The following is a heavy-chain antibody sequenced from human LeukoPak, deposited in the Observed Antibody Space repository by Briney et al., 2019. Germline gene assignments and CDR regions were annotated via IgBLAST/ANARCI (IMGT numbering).Heavy chain of an antibody. Sequence: KPSETLSLTCTVSGGPISNYFWSWIRQPAGKGLEWIGRIFTTGGTDYNPSLKSRVTMSVDTSKNQFSLKLTSVTAADTAVYYCARESRDYDGSGFYHDYWGQGTLVTVSS. CDR1: GGPISNYF. J-gene: IGHJ4*02. CDR2: IFTTGGT. CDR3: ARESRDYDGSGFYHDY. V-gene: IGHV4-4*07. D-gene: IGHD3-22*01.